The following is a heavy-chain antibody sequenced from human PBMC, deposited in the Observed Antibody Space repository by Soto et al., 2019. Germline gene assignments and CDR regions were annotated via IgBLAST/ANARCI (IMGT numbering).Heavy chain of an antibody. CDR1: GFSLSTSGVG. CDR3: AHRLSTSYYYDGMDV. J-gene: IGHJ6*02. D-gene: IGHD3-16*01. V-gene: IGHV2-5*02. Sequence: QITLKESGPTLVKPTQTLTLTCTFSGFSLSTSGVGVGWIRQPPGKALEWLALIYWDDDKRYSPSLKSRLTIXXDXSXXQVVLTMTNMDPVDTATYYWAHRLSTSYYYDGMDVWGQGTTVTVSS. CDR2: IYWDDDK.